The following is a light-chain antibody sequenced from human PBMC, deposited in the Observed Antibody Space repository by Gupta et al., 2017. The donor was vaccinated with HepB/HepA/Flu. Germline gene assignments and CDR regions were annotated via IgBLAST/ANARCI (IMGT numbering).Light chain of an antibody. Sequence: SYALTHPPSVSVSLGQMARITCSGEALPKKYAYWYQQKPGQFPVLVIYKDSERPAGIPERFSGSSSGTIVTLTIRGVKAEDEADYYCLSADSSGKVFGGGTKLTVL. CDR3: LSADSSGKV. V-gene: IGLV3-16*01. CDR1: ALPKKY. CDR2: KDS. J-gene: IGLJ3*02.